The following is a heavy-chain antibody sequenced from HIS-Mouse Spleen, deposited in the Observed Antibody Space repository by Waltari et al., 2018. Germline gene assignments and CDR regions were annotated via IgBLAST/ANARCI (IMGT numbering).Heavy chain of an antibody. CDR1: GFTFSSYG. Sequence: QVQLVESGGGVVQPGRSLRLSCAASGFTFSSYGMHWGRQAPGKGRGWGEVISYDGSNKYEADSVKGRFTISRDNSKNTLYLQMNSLRAEDTAVYYCAKDKHHAFDYWGQGTLVTVSS. V-gene: IGHV3-30*18. CDR2: ISYDGSNK. J-gene: IGHJ4*02. CDR3: AKDKHHAFDY.